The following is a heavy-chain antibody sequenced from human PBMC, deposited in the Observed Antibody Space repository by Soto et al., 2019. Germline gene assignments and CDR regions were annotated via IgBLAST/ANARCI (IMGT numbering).Heavy chain of an antibody. D-gene: IGHD2-2*01. V-gene: IGHV5-51*01. CDR2: IYPGDSDT. Sequence: GESLKISCKGSGYSFTSYWIGWVRQMPGKGLEWMGIIYPGDSDTRYSPSFQGQVTISADKSISTAYLQWSSLKASDTAMYYCARLITGGPAAIDPPVADVWGKGTTVTVSS. CDR1: GYSFTSYW. J-gene: IGHJ6*04. CDR3: ARLITGGPAAIDPPVADV.